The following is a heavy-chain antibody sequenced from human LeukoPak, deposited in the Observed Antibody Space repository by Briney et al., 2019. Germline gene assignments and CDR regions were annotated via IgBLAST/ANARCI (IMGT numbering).Heavy chain of an antibody. CDR3: ARHSGRFLEWLFVY. Sequence: SETLSLTCTVSGGSISSYYWSWIRQPPPQGLAWIGYIYTSGSTNYNPSLQSRATISVDTPKNQFSLKRSSVTAADTAVYYCARHSGRFLEWLFVYWGQGTLVTVSS. J-gene: IGHJ4*02. CDR2: IYTSGST. V-gene: IGHV4-4*09. D-gene: IGHD3-3*01. CDR1: GGSISSYY.